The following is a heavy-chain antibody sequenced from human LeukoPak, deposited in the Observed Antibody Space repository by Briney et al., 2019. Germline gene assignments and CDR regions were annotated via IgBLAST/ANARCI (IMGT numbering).Heavy chain of an antibody. J-gene: IGHJ4*02. CDR2: IIPIFGIA. D-gene: IGHD3-22*01. CDR1: GGTFSSYA. Sequence: SVKVSCKASGGTFSSYAISWVRQAPGQGLEWMGRIIPIFGIANYAQRFQGRVTITADKSTSTAYMELSSLRSEDTAVYYCAREYYYDSSGYYRDWGQGTLVTVSS. CDR3: AREYYYDSSGYYRD. V-gene: IGHV1-69*04.